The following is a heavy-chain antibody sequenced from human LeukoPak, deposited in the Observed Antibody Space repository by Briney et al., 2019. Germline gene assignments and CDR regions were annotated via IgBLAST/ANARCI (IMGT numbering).Heavy chain of an antibody. CDR3: ARGMVRGVPGPYFDY. CDR1: GGTFTSYA. J-gene: IGHJ4*02. CDR2: IIPIFGTA. Sequence: GSSVKVSCKASGGTFTSYAISWVRQAPGQGLEWMGGIIPIFGTANYAQKFQGRVTITTDESTSTAYMELSSLRSDDTAVYYCARGMVRGVPGPYFDYWGQGTLVTVSP. V-gene: IGHV1-69*05. D-gene: IGHD3-10*01.